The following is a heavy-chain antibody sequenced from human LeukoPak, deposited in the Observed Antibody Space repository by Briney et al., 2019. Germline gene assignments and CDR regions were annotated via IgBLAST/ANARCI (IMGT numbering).Heavy chain of an antibody. Sequence: GRSLRLSCAAFGFTFSSYAMHWVRQAPGKGLEWVTIISYDGSNKYYADSVKGRFTISRDNSKNTLYLQMNSLRTEDTAVYYCARGDKQLVFNRNKGGFDPWGQGTLVTVSS. J-gene: IGHJ5*02. CDR3: ARGDKQLVFNRNKGGFDP. CDR2: ISYDGSNK. CDR1: GFTFSSYA. D-gene: IGHD6-13*01. V-gene: IGHV3-30*04.